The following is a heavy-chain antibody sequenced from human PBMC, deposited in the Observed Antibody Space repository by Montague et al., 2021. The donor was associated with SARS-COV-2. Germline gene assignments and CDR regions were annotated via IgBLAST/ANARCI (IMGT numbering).Heavy chain of an antibody. CDR3: ARGRDGYHKKDFFDI. CDR1: GFTFNNYA. CDR2: ISWHSDDI. V-gene: IGHV3-9*01. J-gene: IGHJ3*02. D-gene: IGHD5-24*01. Sequence: SLRLSCAASGFTFNNYAMHWVRQDPGKGLEWVSGISWHSDDIGYADSVKGRFTISRDNAKNSLYLQMNSLSAGDTALYYCARGRDGYHKKDFFDIWDQGTMVTVSS.